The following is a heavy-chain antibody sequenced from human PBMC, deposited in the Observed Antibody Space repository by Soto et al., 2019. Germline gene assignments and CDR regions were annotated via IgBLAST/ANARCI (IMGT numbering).Heavy chain of an antibody. V-gene: IGHV3-23*01. Sequence: HPGGSLRLSCAASGFTFSSYAMSWVRQAPGKGLEWVSAISGSGGSTYYADSVKGRFTISRDNSKNTLYLQMNSLRAEDTAVYYCAKSHCGGDCYWDFDYWGQGTLVTVSS. J-gene: IGHJ4*02. D-gene: IGHD2-21*02. CDR1: GFTFSSYA. CDR2: ISGSGGST. CDR3: AKSHCGGDCYWDFDY.